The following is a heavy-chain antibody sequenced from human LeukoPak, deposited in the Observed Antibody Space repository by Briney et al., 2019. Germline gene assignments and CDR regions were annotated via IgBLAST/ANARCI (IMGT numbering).Heavy chain of an antibody. J-gene: IGHJ4*02. V-gene: IGHV3-7*03. CDR3: VRNLAVAGTCFDS. D-gene: IGHD6-19*01. CDR1: GFTFRNYW. Sequence: PGGSLRLSCAASGFTFRNYWMSWVRQAPGTGLEWVANIKQDGSDRNYVASVRDRFTISRDSAESSLYLQMNTLRAEDTAVYYCVRNLAVAGTCFDSWGQGTLVTVSS. CDR2: IKQDGSDR.